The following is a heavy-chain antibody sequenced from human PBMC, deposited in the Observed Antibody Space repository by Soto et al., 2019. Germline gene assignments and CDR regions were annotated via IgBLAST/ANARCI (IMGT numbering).Heavy chain of an antibody. CDR1: GYTFTSYG. J-gene: IGHJ6*02. D-gene: IGHD6-6*01. CDR3: ARDTSSSSAVFLLALPYYYYCGRDV. Sequence: ASVKVSCKASGYTFTSYGISWVRQAPGQGLEWMGWISAYNGNTNYAKKLQGRVTMTTDTSTSTAYMELRSLRSDDTAVYYCARDTSSSSAVFLLALPYYYYCGRDVWGQGTTVTVSS. V-gene: IGHV1-18*04. CDR2: ISAYNGNT.